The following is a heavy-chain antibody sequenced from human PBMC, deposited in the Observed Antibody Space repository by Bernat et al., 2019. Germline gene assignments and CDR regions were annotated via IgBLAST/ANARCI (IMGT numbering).Heavy chain of an antibody. Sequence: QVQLVQSGSELKKPGASVKVSCKASGYTFTSYAMNWVRQAPGQGLEWMGWINTNTGNPTYAQGFTGRFVFSLDTSVSTAYLQISSLKAEDTAVYYCARSLWFRELSRSTRYYYYYMDVWGKGTTVTVSS. J-gene: IGHJ6*03. CDR1: GYTFTSYA. CDR2: INTNTGNP. V-gene: IGHV7-4-1*02. D-gene: IGHD3-10*01. CDR3: ARSLWFRELSRSTRYYYYYMDV.